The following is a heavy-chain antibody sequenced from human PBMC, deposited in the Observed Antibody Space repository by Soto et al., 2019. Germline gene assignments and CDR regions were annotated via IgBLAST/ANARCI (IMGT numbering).Heavy chain of an antibody. J-gene: IGHJ4*02. D-gene: IGHD3-22*01. CDR1: GYTFTSYA. Sequence: QVQLVQSGAEVKKPGASVKVSCKASGYTFTSYAMHWVRQAPGQRLEWMGWINAGNGHTKYSQKFQGRVTITRDTSASTAYMELTSLRSEDTALYYCARSSRFYYVDYWGQGTLVTVSS. V-gene: IGHV1-3*01. CDR3: ARSSRFYYVDY. CDR2: INAGNGHT.